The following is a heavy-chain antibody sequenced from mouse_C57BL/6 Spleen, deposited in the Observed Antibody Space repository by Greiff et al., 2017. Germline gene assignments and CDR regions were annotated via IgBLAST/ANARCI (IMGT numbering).Heavy chain of an antibody. Sequence: EVKLQESGPGLVKPSQSLSLTCSVTGYSITSGYYWNWIRQFPGNKLEWMGYISYDGSNNYNPSLKNRISITRDTSKNQFFLKLNSVTTEDTATYYCARERATVVATDYAMDYWGQGTSVTVSS. CDR3: ARERATVVATDYAMDY. V-gene: IGHV3-6*01. CDR2: ISYDGSN. CDR1: GYSITSGYY. D-gene: IGHD1-1*01. J-gene: IGHJ4*01.